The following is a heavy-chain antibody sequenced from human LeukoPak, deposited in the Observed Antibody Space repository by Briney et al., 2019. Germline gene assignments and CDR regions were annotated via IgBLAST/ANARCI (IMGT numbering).Heavy chain of an antibody. CDR3: ARSWGNLYYFDY. D-gene: IGHD3-16*01. CDR1: GFSINTNYY. V-gene: IGHV4-38-2*01. J-gene: IGHJ4*02. CDR2: IFHSGDI. Sequence: SETLSLTCSVSGFSINTNYYWDWVRQPPGRGLEWIGTIFHSGDIFDNPSLRSRVTMSVDTSKNQFMLKLTSVTAADTAVYYCARSWGNLYYFDYWGQGALVTVSS.